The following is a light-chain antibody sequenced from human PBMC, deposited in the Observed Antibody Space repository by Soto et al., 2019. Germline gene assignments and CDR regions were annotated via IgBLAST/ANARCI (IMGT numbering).Light chain of an antibody. Sequence: DIVWTQSPGTLSLSPGERATLSCMASESVASTYLAWSQHKPGQAPRLLCFCASNRATAIPDRFSGSGSGPDFALTISTLEPAEFGLYSCHQYGRPPCTLGQGT. CDR1: ESVASTY. J-gene: IGKJ2*02. CDR2: CAS. V-gene: IGKV3-20*01. CDR3: HQYGRPPCT.